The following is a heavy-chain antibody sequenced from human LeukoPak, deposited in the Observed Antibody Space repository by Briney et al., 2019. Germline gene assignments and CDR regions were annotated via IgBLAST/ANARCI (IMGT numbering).Heavy chain of an antibody. CDR1: GDSVSSNSAA. CDR3: ARSDGGTSCYGCWFDP. V-gene: IGHV6-1*01. J-gene: IGHJ5*02. D-gene: IGHD2-2*01. Sequence: SQTLSLTCALSGDSVSSNSAAWNWIRQSPSRGLEWLGRTYYRSKWYSDYAVSVKSRITINPDTSKNQFSLQLNSVTPEDTAVYYCARSDGGTSCYGCWFDPWGQGTLVTVSS. CDR2: TYYRSKWYS.